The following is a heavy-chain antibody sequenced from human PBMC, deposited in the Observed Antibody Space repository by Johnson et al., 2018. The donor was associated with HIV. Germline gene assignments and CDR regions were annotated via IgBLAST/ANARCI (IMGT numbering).Heavy chain of an antibody. D-gene: IGHD1-7*01. CDR1: GFTFRDYG. Sequence: QVQLVESGGGVVQPRGSLRLSCAASGFTFRDYGMHWVRQAPGKWLEWVAFIQYDGSNKYYADSVRGRFTISRDNSKNTLYLQINSLRAEDTAVYYCARYEGNYVAFDIWGQGTMVTVSS. CDR2: IQYDGSNK. J-gene: IGHJ3*02. CDR3: ARYEGNYVAFDI. V-gene: IGHV3-30*02.